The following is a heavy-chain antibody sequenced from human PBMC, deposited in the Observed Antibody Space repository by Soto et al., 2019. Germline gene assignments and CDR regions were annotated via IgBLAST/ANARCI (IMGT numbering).Heavy chain of an antibody. Sequence: QVQLVQSGAEVKKPGASVKVSCKASGYTFTSYYMHWVRQAPGQGLEWMGIISPSGGSTTYAQKFQGRVRNTRDTCTSTVYMELSSLKSEDTAVYYWARVYCSGGGCYGIDYWGQGTLVTVSS. CDR1: GYTFTSYY. CDR3: ARVYCSGGGCYGIDY. V-gene: IGHV1-46*01. D-gene: IGHD2-15*01. J-gene: IGHJ4*02. CDR2: ISPSGGST.